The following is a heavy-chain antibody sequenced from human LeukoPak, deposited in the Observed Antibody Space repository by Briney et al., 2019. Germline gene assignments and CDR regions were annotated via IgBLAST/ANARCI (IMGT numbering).Heavy chain of an antibody. CDR3: ARSKNGYSSSWYGY. V-gene: IGHV1-2*02. D-gene: IGHD6-13*01. Sequence: ASVKVSCKASGYTFTGYYMHWVRQAPGQGLEWMGWINPNSGGTNYAQKFQGRVTMTRDTSISTAYMELSRLRSEDTAVYYCARSKNGYSSSWYGYWGQGTLVTVSS. J-gene: IGHJ4*02. CDR2: INPNSGGT. CDR1: GYTFTGYY.